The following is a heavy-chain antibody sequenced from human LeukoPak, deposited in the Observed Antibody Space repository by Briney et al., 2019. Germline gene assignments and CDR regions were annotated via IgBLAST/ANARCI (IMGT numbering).Heavy chain of an antibody. CDR1: GFTFSSYE. D-gene: IGHD5-24*01. J-gene: IGHJ4*02. CDR2: ISSSRTT. Sequence: TGGSLRLSCVASGFTFSSYEMNWVRQAPGKGLEWLSYISSSRTTYYADSVKGRFTTSRDNAKNSLYLQMNSLRAEDTAVYYCARDGRDGYNDFDYWGQGTQVTVSS. V-gene: IGHV3-48*03. CDR3: ARDGRDGYNDFDY.